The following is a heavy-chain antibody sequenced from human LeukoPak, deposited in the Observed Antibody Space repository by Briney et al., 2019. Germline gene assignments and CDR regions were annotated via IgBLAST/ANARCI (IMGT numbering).Heavy chain of an antibody. J-gene: IGHJ4*02. V-gene: IGHV4-59*01. CDR3: ARGFDSKSTYFDY. D-gene: IGHD5-12*01. CDR1: GGSISSYY. Sequence: SETLSLSCTVSGGSISSYYWNWIRQSPGKGLEWIGYISYSGSTNYNPSLKSRVTISLDTSKNQFSLKVRSVTAADTAVYYCARGFDSKSTYFDYRGQGTLVTVSS. CDR2: ISYSGST.